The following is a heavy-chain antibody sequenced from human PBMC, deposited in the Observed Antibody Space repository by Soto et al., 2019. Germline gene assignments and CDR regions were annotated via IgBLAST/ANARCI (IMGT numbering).Heavy chain of an antibody. Sequence: LRLSCAVSGFNVMSYWMSWVRQAPGKGLEWVASIKDDGSEIYYLQSVRGRFSISRDSAGNALHLTMNYLSAEDTGVYFCARDIGFDYVNWGQGTLVTVSS. J-gene: IGHJ4*02. V-gene: IGHV3-7*01. CDR1: GFNVMSYW. CDR3: ARDIGFDYVN. D-gene: IGHD3-16*01. CDR2: IKDDGSEI.